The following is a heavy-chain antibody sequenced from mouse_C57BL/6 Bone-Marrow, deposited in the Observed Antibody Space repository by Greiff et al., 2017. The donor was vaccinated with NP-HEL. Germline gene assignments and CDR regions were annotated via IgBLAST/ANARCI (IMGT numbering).Heavy chain of an antibody. J-gene: IGHJ3*01. CDR3: TREDYYGSSWFAY. CDR2: IYPGNSDT. Sequence: VQLQQSGTVLARPGASVKMSCKTSGYTFTSYWMHWVKQRPGQGLEWIGAIYPGNSDTSYNQKFKGKAKLTAVTSASTAYMELSSLTNEDSAVYYCTREDYYGSSWFAYWGQGTLVTVSA. V-gene: IGHV1-5*01. D-gene: IGHD1-1*01. CDR1: GYTFTSYW.